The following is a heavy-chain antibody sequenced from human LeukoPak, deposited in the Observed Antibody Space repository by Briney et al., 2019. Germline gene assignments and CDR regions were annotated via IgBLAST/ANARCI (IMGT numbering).Heavy chain of an antibody. J-gene: IGHJ6*02. V-gene: IGHV1-18*01. D-gene: IGHD5-18*01. CDR1: GYTFTSYG. CDR2: ISAYNGNT. CDR3: ARDQFSSIGIQLWFYYYGMDV. Sequence: ASVKVSCKASGYTFTSYGISWVRQAPGQGLEWMGWISAYNGNTNYAQKLQGRVTMTTDTSTSTAYMELRSLRSDDTAVYYCARDQFSSIGIQLWFYYYGMDVWGQGTTVTVSS.